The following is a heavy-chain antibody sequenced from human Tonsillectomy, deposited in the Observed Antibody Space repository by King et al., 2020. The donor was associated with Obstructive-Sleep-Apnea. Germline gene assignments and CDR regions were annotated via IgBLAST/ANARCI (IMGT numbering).Heavy chain of an antibody. CDR3: AGERGAATNCFDP. J-gene: IGHJ5*02. V-gene: IGHV4-39*07. Sequence: VQLQESGPGLLKPSETLSLTCTVSGGSIRSSNYYWGWIRQPPGKGLEWIGNIFYTGRTYYNPSLKSRVTISVDTSKNQFSLKLTSVTAADTAVYYCAGERGAATNCFDPWGQGTLVTVSS. CDR1: GGSIRSSNYY. CDR2: IFYTGRT. D-gene: IGHD1-26*01.